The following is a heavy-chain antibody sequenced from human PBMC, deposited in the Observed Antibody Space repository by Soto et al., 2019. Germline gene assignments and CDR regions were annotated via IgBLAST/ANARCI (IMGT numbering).Heavy chain of an antibody. V-gene: IGHV4-38-2*01. CDR3: ARVMYDFWSGYYGQQEYDYYYGMDV. J-gene: IGHJ6*02. D-gene: IGHD3-3*01. Sequence: ATWSLSCAFSGYSIRSGYNWGWIRPPAGKGLEWIGSIYHSGSTYYNPSLKSRVTISVDTSKNQFSLKLSSVTAAETAVYYCARVMYDFWSGYYGQQEYDYYYGMDVWGQGTTV. CDR2: IYHSGST. CDR1: GYSIRSGYN.